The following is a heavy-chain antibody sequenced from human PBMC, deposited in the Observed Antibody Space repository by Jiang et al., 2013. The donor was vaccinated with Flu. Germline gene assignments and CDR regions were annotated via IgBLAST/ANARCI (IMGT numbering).Heavy chain of an antibody. CDR1: GGSFSGYY. CDR3: ARGSRSSWIPIDY. D-gene: IGHD6-13*01. Sequence: LLKPSETLSLTCAVYGGSFSGYYWSWIRQPPGKGLEWIGEINHSGSTNYNPSLKSRVTISVDTSKNQFSLKLSSVTAADTAVYYCARGSRSSWIPIDYWGQGTLVTVSS. V-gene: IGHV4-34*01. CDR2: INHSGST. J-gene: IGHJ4*02.